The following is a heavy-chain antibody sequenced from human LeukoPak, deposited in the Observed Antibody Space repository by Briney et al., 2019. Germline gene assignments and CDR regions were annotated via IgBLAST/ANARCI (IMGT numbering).Heavy chain of an antibody. CDR3: ARGRWDIVLMVYANWFDP. Sequence: SETLSLTCAVDGGSFSGYYWSWIRQPPGKGLEWVGEINHSGSTNYNPSLKSRVTISVDTSKNQFSLKLSSVTAADTAVYYCARGRWDIVLMVYANWFDPWGQGTLVTVSS. CDR1: GGSFSGYY. V-gene: IGHV4-34*01. D-gene: IGHD2-8*01. J-gene: IGHJ5*02. CDR2: INHSGST.